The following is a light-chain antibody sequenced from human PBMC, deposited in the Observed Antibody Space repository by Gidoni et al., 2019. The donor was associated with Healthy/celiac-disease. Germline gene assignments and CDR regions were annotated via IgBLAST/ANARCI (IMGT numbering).Light chain of an antibody. CDR3: QQYSSSPLT. CDR1: QSVSSSY. V-gene: IGKV3D-20*01. Sequence: EIVLTQSPATLSLSPGERATLSCGASQSVSSSYLAWYQQKPALAPSLLIYDASSRAAGTQDGISSSGSGADFTLTISRLEPEDFAVYYYQQYSSSPLTFGGGTKVEIK. J-gene: IGKJ4*01. CDR2: DAS.